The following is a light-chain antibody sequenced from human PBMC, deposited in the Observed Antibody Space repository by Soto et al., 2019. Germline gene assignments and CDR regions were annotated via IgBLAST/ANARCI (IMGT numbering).Light chain of an antibody. J-gene: IGLJ2*01. Sequence: QSVLTQPPSASGTPGQRVTISCSGSSSNIGRNYVYWYQQLPGTAPKLLIYRNNQRPSGVPDRFSGSKSGTSASLAISGLRSEDEADYYCAAWDDSLSGRNVVFGGGTKRTVL. CDR3: AAWDDSLSGRNVV. CDR2: RNN. CDR1: SSNIGRNY. V-gene: IGLV1-47*01.